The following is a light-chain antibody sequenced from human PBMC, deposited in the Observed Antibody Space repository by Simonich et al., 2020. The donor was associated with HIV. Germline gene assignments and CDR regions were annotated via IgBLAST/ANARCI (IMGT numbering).Light chain of an antibody. CDR1: QRVSSY. CDR2: GAS. J-gene: IGKJ1*01. CDR3: QQYGSSPRT. Sequence: EIVLTQSPATLSLSPGERATLPCRASQRVSSYLAWYQQKPGQAPRLLIYGASSRATGIPDRFSGSGSGTDFTLTISRLEPEDFAVYYCQQYGSSPRTFGQGTKVEIK. V-gene: IGKV3-20*01.